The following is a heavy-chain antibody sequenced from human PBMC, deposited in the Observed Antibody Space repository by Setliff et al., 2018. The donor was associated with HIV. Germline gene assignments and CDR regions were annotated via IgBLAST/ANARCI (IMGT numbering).Heavy chain of an antibody. CDR1: GYTFTSYG. CDR3: ATARDSGWSPDY. V-gene: IGHV1-18*01. J-gene: IGHJ4*02. CDR2: ISAYNGNT. D-gene: IGHD6-19*01. Sequence: GASVMVSCKASGYTFTSYGISWVRQAPGQGLEWMGWISAYNGNTNYAQKLQGRVTMTTDTSTSTAYMELRSLRSDDTAVYYCATARDSGWSPDYWGQGTLVTVSS.